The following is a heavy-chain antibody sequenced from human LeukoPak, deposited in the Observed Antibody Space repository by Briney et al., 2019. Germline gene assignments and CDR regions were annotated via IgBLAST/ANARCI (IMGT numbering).Heavy chain of an antibody. CDR3: AKDRATVPRGNWFDP. V-gene: IGHV3-23*01. D-gene: IGHD4-17*01. CDR1: GFTFSSYA. Sequence: GGSLRLSCAASGFTFSSYAMSWVRQAPGKGLEWVSAISGSGGSTYYADSVKGRFTISRDNSRNTPYLQMNSLRAEDTAVYYCAKDRATVPRGNWFDPWGQGTLVTVSS. CDR2: ISGSGGST. J-gene: IGHJ5*02.